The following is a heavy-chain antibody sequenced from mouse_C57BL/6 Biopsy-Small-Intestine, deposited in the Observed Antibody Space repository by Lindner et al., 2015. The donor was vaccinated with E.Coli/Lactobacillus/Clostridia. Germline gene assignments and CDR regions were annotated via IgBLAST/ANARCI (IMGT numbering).Heavy chain of an antibody. CDR2: ILPGSGST. D-gene: IGHD2-4*01. V-gene: IGHV1-9*01. CDR1: GYTFTGYW. Sequence: VQLQESGAEVMKPGASVKLSCKATGYTFTGYWIEWVKQRPGHGLEWIGEILPGSGSTSYNEKFKGKATFTADTSSNTAYMQLSSLTTEDSAIYYCAREGAYDYDVVDYWGQGTTLTVSS. J-gene: IGHJ2*01. CDR3: AREGAYDYDVVDY.